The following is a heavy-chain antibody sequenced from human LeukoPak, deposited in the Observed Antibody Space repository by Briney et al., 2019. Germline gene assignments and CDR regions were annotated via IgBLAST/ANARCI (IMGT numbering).Heavy chain of an antibody. Sequence: PVGSLRLSCAASGFTFSSYTMNWVRQALGQGLEWVSTISDPHSGSQTHYADSVKGRFTISRDNAKNSLYLQMNSLRAEDTAVYYCARDFTGCSSINCYFDYWGQGPLVTVSS. CDR3: ARDFTGCSSINCYFDY. D-gene: IGHD2-2*01. CDR1: GFTFSSYT. V-gene: IGHV3-21*01. J-gene: IGHJ4*02. CDR2: ISDPHSGSQT.